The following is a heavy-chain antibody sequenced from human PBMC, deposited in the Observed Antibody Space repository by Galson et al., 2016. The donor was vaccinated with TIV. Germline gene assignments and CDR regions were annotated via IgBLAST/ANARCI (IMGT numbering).Heavy chain of an antibody. CDR3: AKDRQWIPSTLDH. D-gene: IGHD5-18*01. CDR2: IGGSGGSP. CDR1: GFTFGSYA. V-gene: IGHV3-23*01. Sequence: SLRLSCAASGFTFGSYAMNWVRQAPGKGLEWVSSIGGSGGSPDYADSVKGRFTISRDSSKNTVFLQMNSLRAEDTAIYYCAKDRQWIPSTLDHWGQGTLVTVSS. J-gene: IGHJ4*02.